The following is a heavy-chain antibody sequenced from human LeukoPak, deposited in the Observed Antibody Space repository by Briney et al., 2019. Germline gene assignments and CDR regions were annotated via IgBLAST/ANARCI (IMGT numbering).Heavy chain of an antibody. J-gene: IGHJ6*02. V-gene: IGHV4-39*01. CDR3: GYYLYYGMDV. CDR1: GGSISSSSYY. CDR2: IHYSGST. D-gene: IGHD3-10*01. Sequence: PSETLSLTCTVSGGSISSSSYYWGWIRQPPGKGLEWIGSIHYSGSTYYNPSLKSRVTISVDTSKNQFSLKLSSVTAADTAVYYCGYYLYYGMDVWGQGTTVTVSS.